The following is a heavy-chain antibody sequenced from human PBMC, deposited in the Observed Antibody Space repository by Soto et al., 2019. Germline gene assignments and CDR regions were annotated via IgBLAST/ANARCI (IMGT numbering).Heavy chain of an antibody. Sequence: QVQLQESGPRLVKPSQTLSLTCTISNDSSSSGGYYWSWLSQHRGKGLEWIGYIYYSASTYYNSSLKSRVTISVDTSKNQFSLKLRSVTAADTAEYYCASGTYGSGSYGFDPWGQGTLVTVSS. CDR3: ASGTYGSGSYGFDP. V-gene: IGHV4-31*03. CDR1: NDSSSSGGYY. D-gene: IGHD3-10*01. J-gene: IGHJ5*02. CDR2: IYYSAST.